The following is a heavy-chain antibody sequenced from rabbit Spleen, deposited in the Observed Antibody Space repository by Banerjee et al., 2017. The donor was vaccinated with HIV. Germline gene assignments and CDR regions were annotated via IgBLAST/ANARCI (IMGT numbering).Heavy chain of an antibody. D-gene: IGHD4-1*01. CDR2: IYTGDDNT. V-gene: IGHV1S40*01. CDR1: GFSFSSDHD. Sequence: QSLEESGGDLVKPGASLTLTCKASGFSFSSDHDMCWVRQAPGKGLEWITCIYTGDDNTYYPSWAKGRFPISKTSSTTVTLQMTSLTAADTATYFCARGAGAADWGFNLWGPGTLVTVS. CDR3: ARGAGAADWGFNL. J-gene: IGHJ4*01.